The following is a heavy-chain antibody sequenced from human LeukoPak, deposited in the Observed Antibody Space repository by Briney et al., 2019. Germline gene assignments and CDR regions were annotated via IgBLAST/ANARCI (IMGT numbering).Heavy chain of an antibody. V-gene: IGHV1-24*01. J-gene: IGHJ4*02. CDR1: GGTFISYA. CDR2: FDPEDGET. D-gene: IGHD6-19*01. Sequence: ASVKVSCKASGGTFISYAISWVRQAPGKGLEWMGGFDPEDGETIYAQKFQGRVTMTEDTSTDTAYMELSSLRSEDTAVYYCATGVAVADFDYWGQGTLVTVSS. CDR3: ATGVAVADFDY.